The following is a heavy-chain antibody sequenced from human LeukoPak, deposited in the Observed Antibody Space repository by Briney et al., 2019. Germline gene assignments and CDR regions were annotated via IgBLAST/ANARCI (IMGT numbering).Heavy chain of an antibody. CDR3: AREYSSSSDAFDI. V-gene: IGHV3-43*01. CDR2: ISWDGGST. Sequence: PGGSLRLSCAASGFTFDDYTMHWVRQAPGKGLEWVSLISWDGGSTYYADAVKDRFTISRDNAKNSLYLQMNSLRAEDTAVYYCAREYSSSSDAFDIWGQGTMVTVSS. J-gene: IGHJ3*02. CDR1: GFTFDDYT. D-gene: IGHD6-6*01.